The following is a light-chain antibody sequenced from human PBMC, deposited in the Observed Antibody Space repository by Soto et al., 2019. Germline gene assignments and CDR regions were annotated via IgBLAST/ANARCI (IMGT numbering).Light chain of an antibody. CDR3: QQYYNLPPRT. CDR1: LSVSSSY. J-gene: IGKJ1*01. V-gene: IGKV3-20*01. Sequence: VLTQEQGTLSLSPGERATLSCRAILSVSSSYLAWCQQQPGQAPRLLIFYASCRATSVPARLSGGVSGTGFSLTISSLEPADFVVYYYQQYYNLPPRTFGQGTKVDIK. CDR2: YAS.